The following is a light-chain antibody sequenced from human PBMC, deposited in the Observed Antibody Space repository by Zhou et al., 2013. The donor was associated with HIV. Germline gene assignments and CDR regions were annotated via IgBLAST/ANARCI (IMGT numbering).Light chain of an antibody. CDR3: QQSYSNPRT. V-gene: IGKV1-5*03. CDR2: KAS. J-gene: IGKJ1*01. Sequence: DIQMTQSPSTLSASVGDRVTITCRASQSISTWLAWYQQKPGKAPKFLIYKASNLQSGVPSRFSGSGSGTDFTLTISSLQPEDFATYYCQQSYSNPRTFGQGTKVEIK. CDR1: QSISTW.